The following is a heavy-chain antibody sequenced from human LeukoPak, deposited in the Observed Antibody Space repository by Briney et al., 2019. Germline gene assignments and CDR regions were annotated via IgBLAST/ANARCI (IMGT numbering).Heavy chain of an antibody. CDR3: ARGGYYSDFDN. D-gene: IGHD3-22*01. CDR2: INHSGST. CDR1: GVSFSGYY. V-gene: IGHV4-34*01. Sequence: SETLSLTCAVYGVSFSGYYWSWIRQPPGKGLEWIGEINHSGSTNYNPSLKSRVTISVDTSKNQFSLKLSSVTAADTAVYYCARGGYYSDFDNWGQGTLVTVSS. J-gene: IGHJ4*02.